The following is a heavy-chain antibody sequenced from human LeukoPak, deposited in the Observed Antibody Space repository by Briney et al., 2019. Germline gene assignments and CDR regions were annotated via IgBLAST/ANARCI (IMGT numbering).Heavy chain of an antibody. Sequence: ASVKVSCKTSGYTFTGYYMHWVRQAPGQGLEWMGWINPNSSATNYAQRFQGRVTMARDTSISAAYMELRWLTSDDTAVYYCARERGGNSPFDSWGQGTLVTVSS. V-gene: IGHV1-2*02. CDR1: GYTFTGYY. CDR2: INPNSSAT. J-gene: IGHJ4*02. D-gene: IGHD4-23*01. CDR3: ARERGGNSPFDS.